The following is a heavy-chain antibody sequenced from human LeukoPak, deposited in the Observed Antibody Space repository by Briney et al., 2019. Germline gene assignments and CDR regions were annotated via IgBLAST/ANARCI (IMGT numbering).Heavy chain of an antibody. CDR3: ARRFYYAMDV. CDR1: GYSFTGYF. D-gene: IGHD3-16*01. Sequence: GASVKVSCKASGYSFTGYFMQWVRQAPGQGLEWMGWINPNSGDTNYAQKFKGRVTMTRDTSISTACMELSRLRSDDAAVYYGARRFYYAMDVWGQGTTVTVSS. V-gene: IGHV1-2*02. CDR2: INPNSGDT. J-gene: IGHJ6*02.